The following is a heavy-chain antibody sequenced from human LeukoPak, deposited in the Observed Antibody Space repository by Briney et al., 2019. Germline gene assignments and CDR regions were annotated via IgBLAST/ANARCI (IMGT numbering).Heavy chain of an antibody. CDR2: ISAYNGNT. CDR3: AREQGGSYLFDY. CDR1: GYTFTSYG. Sequence: GASVKVSCKASGYTFTSYGISWVRQAPGQGLEWMGWISAYNGNTNYAQKPQGRVTMTTDTSTSTASMELRSLTSDDSAIYYCAREQGGSYLFDYWGQGSLVTVSS. V-gene: IGHV1-18*01. D-gene: IGHD2-15*01. J-gene: IGHJ4*02.